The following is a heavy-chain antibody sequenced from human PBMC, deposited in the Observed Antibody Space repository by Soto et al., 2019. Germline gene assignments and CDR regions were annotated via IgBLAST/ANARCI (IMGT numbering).Heavy chain of an antibody. D-gene: IGHD2-15*01. J-gene: IGHJ4*02. CDR1: RGSINSNSYY. CDR2: IYYDGTT. CDR3: AKPVVDATRHTDFDS. Sequence: XASLSLTCTVSRGSINSNSYYWAWIRQPPGKGLAWIASIYYDGTTYYIPSIRSRVSITVDTSKNNFTLKLSSVTAADTAVYYCAKPVVDATRHTDFDSWGQGTLVTVSS. V-gene: IGHV4-39*02.